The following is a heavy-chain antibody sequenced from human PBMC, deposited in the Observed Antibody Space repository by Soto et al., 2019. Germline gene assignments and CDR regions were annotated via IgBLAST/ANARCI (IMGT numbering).Heavy chain of an antibody. CDR3: AKSVEWLFHYYYGMDV. D-gene: IGHD3-3*01. CDR1: GFTFSSYA. V-gene: IGHV3-23*01. J-gene: IGHJ6*02. Sequence: PGGSLRLSCATSGFTFSSYAMTWVRQAPGKGLEWVSGISGSGGSIYYADSVKGRFSISRDNSKSTLYLQTNSLRAEDTAVYYCAKSVEWLFHYYYGMDVWGQGTTVTVS. CDR2: ISGSGGSI.